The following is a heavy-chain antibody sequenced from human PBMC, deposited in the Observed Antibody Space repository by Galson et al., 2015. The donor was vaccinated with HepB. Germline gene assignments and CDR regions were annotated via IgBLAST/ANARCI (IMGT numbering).Heavy chain of an antibody. CDR2: IYPGDSDT. CDR3: ARLSCSGTNCHFDY. D-gene: IGHD2-2*01. V-gene: IGHV5-51*03. Sequence: VKKPGESLKISCQGSGYSFTSYWIGWVRQMPGKGLEWMGIIYPGDSDTRYSPSFQGQATFSGDKSISTAYLQWRSLKASDTAMYYCARLSCSGTNCHFDYWGQGTLVTVSS. CDR1: GYSFTSYW. J-gene: IGHJ4*02.